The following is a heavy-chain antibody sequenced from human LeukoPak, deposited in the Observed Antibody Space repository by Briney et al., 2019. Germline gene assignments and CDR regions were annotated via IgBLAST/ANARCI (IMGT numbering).Heavy chain of an antibody. D-gene: IGHD3-22*01. V-gene: IGHV4-61*02. CDR1: GGSLSSGSYY. CDR3: ARDPYYYDSSGYYINWFDP. Sequence: SETLSLTCTVSGGSLSSGSYYWSWIRQPAGKGLEWIGRIYTSGSTNYNPSLKSRVTLSVDTSKNRFSLKLSSVTAADTAVYYCARDPYYYDSSGYYINWFDPWGQGTLVTVSS. CDR2: IYTSGST. J-gene: IGHJ5*02.